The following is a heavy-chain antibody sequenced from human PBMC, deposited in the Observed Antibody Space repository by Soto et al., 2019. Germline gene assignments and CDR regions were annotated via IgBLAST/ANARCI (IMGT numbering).Heavy chain of an antibody. D-gene: IGHD1-20*01. Sequence: ETLALTCAVYGGSFSCYYWSWIRQPPGKGLEWIGEINHSGSTNYNPSLKSRVTISVDTSKNQFSLKLSSVTAAHKAVYYCASGRTQKLTARVWFDPWGQGTLVTVSS. V-gene: IGHV4-34*01. CDR1: GGSFSCYY. J-gene: IGHJ5*02. CDR3: ASGRTQKLTARVWFDP. CDR2: INHSGST.